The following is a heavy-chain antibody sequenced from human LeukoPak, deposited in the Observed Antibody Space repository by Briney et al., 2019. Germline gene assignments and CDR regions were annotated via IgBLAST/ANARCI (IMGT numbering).Heavy chain of an antibody. CDR1: GFTFSSYS. Sequence: GGSLRLSCAASGFTFSSYSMNWVRQAPGKGLEWVSVIYSGGSTYYADSVKGRFTISRDNSKNTLYLQMNSLRAEDTAVYYCARDFANMDVWGKGTTVTVSS. CDR2: IYSGGST. CDR3: ARDFANMDV. V-gene: IGHV3-53*01. J-gene: IGHJ6*03.